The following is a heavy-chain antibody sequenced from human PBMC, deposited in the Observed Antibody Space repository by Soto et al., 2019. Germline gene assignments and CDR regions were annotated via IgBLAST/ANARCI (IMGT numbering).Heavy chain of an antibody. CDR3: ASQSITMGRGVIVVWFDP. CDR2: IYYSGST. J-gene: IGHJ5*02. V-gene: IGHV4-59*08. CDR1: GGSISSYY. D-gene: IGHD3-10*01. Sequence: DRLCRTCTVSGGSISSYYWSWIRQPPGKGLEWMGYIYYSGSTNYNHSLKSRVTISVDTSKNQSSLKLTSVTEAYTAVYYSASQSITMGRGVIVVWFDPWGQGTLVTVSS.